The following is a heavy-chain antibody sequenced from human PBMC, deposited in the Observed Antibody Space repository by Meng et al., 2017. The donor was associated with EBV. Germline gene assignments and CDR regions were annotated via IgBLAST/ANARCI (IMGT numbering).Heavy chain of an antibody. CDR1: VFSLSTRGVG. CDR2: IYWDDDK. J-gene: IGHJ4*02. D-gene: IGHD6-6*01. CDR3: AHIIAARPFDY. V-gene: IGHV2-5*02. Sequence: KASASHALKPPTTITQTCTLSVFSLSTRGVGVGWIRPPPGKALEWLALIYWDDDKRYSPSLKSRLTITKDTSKNQVVLTMTNMDPVDAATYYCAHIIAARPFDYWGQGTLVTVSS.